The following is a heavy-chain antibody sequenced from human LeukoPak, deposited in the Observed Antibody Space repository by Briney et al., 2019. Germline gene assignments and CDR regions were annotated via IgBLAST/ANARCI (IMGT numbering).Heavy chain of an antibody. CDR2: MNPNSGNT. J-gene: IGHJ4*02. CDR1: GYTFTSYD. CDR3: ARGTRGDILTGYSLGY. D-gene: IGHD3-9*01. Sequence: ASVKVSCKASGYTFTSYDINWGRQATGQGLEWMGWMNPNSGNTGYAQKFQGRVTMTRSTSISTAYMEVSSLRSEDTAVYYCARGTRGDILTGYSLGYWGQGTLVTVSS. V-gene: IGHV1-8*01.